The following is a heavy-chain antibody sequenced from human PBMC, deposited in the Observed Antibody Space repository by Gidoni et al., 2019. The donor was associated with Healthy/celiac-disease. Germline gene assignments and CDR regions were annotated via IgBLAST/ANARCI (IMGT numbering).Heavy chain of an antibody. CDR1: GFTFSSYS. CDR3: ARDSGVDYGDYYYYYYGMDV. D-gene: IGHD4-17*01. CDR2: ISSSSSYI. Sequence: EVQLVESGGGLVKPGGSLRLSCSAAGFTFSSYSMTWVRQAPGKGLEWVSSISSSSSYIYYADSVKGRFTISRDNAKNSLYLQMNSLRAEDTAVYYCARDSGVDYGDYYYYYYGMDVWGQGTTVTVSS. J-gene: IGHJ6*02. V-gene: IGHV3-21*01.